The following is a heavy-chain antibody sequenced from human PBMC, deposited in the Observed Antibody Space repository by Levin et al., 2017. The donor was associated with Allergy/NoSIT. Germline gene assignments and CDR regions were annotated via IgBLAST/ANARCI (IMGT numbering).Heavy chain of an antibody. J-gene: IGHJ5*02. D-gene: IGHD3-16*01. CDR1: GGTFSRSA. Sequence: SVKVSCKASGGTFSRSAISWVRQAPGQGLEWMGRIIPISGTANYAQKFQGRVTITADKSTSTAYMELSSLRSEDTAVYYCARVDGGGWFDPWGQGTLVTVSS. V-gene: IGHV1-69*06. CDR3: ARVDGGGWFDP. CDR2: IIPISGTA.